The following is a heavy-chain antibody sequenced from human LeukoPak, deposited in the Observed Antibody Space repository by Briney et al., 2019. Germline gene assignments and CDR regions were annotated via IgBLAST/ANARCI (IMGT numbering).Heavy chain of an antibody. D-gene: IGHD1-26*01. CDR1: GFTFSSYG. J-gene: IGHJ4*02. Sequence: GGSLRLSCAAPGFTFSSYGMHWVRQAPGKGLEWVAVISYDGSNKYYADSVKGRFTISRDNSKNTLYLQMNSLRAEDTAVYYCAKERSGSYLIGYWGQGTLVTVSS. CDR3: AKERSGSYLIGY. V-gene: IGHV3-30*18. CDR2: ISYDGSNK.